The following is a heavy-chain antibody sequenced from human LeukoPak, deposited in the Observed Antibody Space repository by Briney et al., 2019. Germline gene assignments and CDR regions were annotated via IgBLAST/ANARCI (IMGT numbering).Heavy chain of an antibody. V-gene: IGHV4-4*07. D-gene: IGHD1-7*01. CDR1: GGSISNYF. CDR3: GRAATTDYYYYMDV. CDR2: IYTSGST. Sequence: SETLSLTCTVSGGSISNYFWIWIRQPAGKGLEWIGRIYTSGSTNYKPSLKSRVTMSVDTSKNQFSLKLSSVTAADTAVYYCGRAATTDYYYYMDVWGKGTTVTVSS. J-gene: IGHJ6*03.